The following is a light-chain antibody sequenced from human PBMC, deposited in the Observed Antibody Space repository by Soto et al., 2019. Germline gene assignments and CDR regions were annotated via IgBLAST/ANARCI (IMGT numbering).Light chain of an antibody. J-gene: IGLJ1*01. CDR2: EVS. CDR3: ISYAGSNNYV. CDR1: SRDVGGYNY. V-gene: IGLV2-8*01. Sequence: QSALTQPPSASGSPGQSVTISCTGTSRDVGGYNYVSWYQQHPGKAPKLMIYEVSKRPSGVPDRFSGSKSGNTASLTVSGLQAEDEADYYCISYAGSNNYVFGTGTKVTVL.